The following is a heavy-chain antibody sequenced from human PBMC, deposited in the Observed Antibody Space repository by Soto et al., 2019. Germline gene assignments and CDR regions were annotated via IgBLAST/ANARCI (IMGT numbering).Heavy chain of an antibody. CDR3: AKVSTAMGMYYFDY. D-gene: IGHD1-26*01. V-gene: IGHV3-30*18. J-gene: IGHJ4*02. Sequence: GGSLRLSCAASGFTFSSYGMHWVRQAPGKGLEWVAVISYDGSNKYYADSVKGRFTISRDNSKNTLYLQMNSLRAEDTAVYYCAKVSTAMGMYYFDYWGQGTLVTVSS. CDR1: GFTFSSYG. CDR2: ISYDGSNK.